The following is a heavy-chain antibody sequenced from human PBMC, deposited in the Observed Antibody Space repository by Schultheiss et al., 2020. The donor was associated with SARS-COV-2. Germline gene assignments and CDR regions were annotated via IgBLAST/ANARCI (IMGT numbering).Heavy chain of an antibody. Sequence: SETLSLTCTVSSDSINNYYSSWIRQPPGKGLEWIGSIYHSGSTYYNPSLKSRVTISVDTSKNQFSLKLSSVTAADTAVYYCTRGGSGSYPFDYWGQGTLVTVSS. CDR2: IYHSGST. J-gene: IGHJ4*02. CDR1: SDSINNYY. D-gene: IGHD1-26*01. CDR3: TRGGSGSYPFDY. V-gene: IGHV4-38-2*02.